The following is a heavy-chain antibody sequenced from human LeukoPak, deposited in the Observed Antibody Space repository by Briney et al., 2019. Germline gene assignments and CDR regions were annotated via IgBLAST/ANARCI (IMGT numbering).Heavy chain of an antibody. CDR3: ARGIQGATRPEVIDY. Sequence: PSETLSLTCTVSGGSISSYYWSWIRQPAGKGLEWIGRIYTSGSTNYNPSLKSRVTMSVDTSKNQFSLKLSSVTAADTAVYYCARGIQGATRPEVIDYWGQGTLVTVSS. CDR1: GGSISSYY. CDR2: IYTSGST. D-gene: IGHD1-26*01. J-gene: IGHJ4*02. V-gene: IGHV4-4*07.